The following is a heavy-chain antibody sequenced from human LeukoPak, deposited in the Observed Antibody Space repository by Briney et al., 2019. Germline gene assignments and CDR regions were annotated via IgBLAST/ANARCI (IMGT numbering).Heavy chain of an antibody. J-gene: IGHJ5*02. CDR3: ARAQGYCSSTSCYGFGWFDP. CDR1: GGSISSSSYY. D-gene: IGHD2-2*01. Sequence: KPSETLSLTCTVSGGSISSSSYYWGWIRQPPGKGLELIGEINHSGSTNYNPSLKRRVTISVDTSKNQFSLKLSSVTAADTAVYYCARAQGYCSSTSCYGFGWFDPWGQGTLVTVSS. CDR2: INHSGST. V-gene: IGHV4-39*07.